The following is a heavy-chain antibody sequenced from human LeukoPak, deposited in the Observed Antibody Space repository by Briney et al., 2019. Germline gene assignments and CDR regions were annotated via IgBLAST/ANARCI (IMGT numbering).Heavy chain of an antibody. J-gene: IGHJ4*02. CDR3: ARRRGSGSYSSTHFDY. CDR2: IYPGDSDT. D-gene: IGHD3-10*01. V-gene: IGHV5-51*01. Sequence: GESLKISWQGSGYSFTSYWIGWVRQMPGKGLEWMGIIYPGDSDTRYSPSFQGQVTISADKSISTAYLQWSSLKASDTAMYYCARRRGSGSYSSTHFDYWGQGTLVTVSS. CDR1: GYSFTSYW.